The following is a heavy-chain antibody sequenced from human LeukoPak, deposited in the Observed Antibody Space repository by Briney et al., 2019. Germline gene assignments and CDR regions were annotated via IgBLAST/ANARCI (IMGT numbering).Heavy chain of an antibody. Sequence: PGGSLRLSCAASGFTFSSYAMSWVRQAPGKGLEWVSAISGSGGSRYYADSVKGRFTISRDNSKNTLYLQMNSLRAEDTAVYYCAKVPYSSGWYSNWFDPWGQGTLVTVSS. D-gene: IGHD6-19*01. CDR1: GFTFSSYA. CDR2: ISGSGGSR. V-gene: IGHV3-23*01. CDR3: AKVPYSSGWYSNWFDP. J-gene: IGHJ5*02.